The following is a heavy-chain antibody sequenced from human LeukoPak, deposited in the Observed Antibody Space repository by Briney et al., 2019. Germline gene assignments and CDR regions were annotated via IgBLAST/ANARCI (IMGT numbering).Heavy chain of an antibody. CDR2: IYYSGST. CDR3: ARDQSGYSYGFDY. V-gene: IGHV4-59*01. Sequence: KASETLSLTCTVSGGSISSYYLSWIRQPPGKGLEWIGYIYYSGSTNYNPSLKSRVTISVDTSKNQFSLKLSSVTAADTAVYYCARDQSGYSYGFDYWGQGTLVTVSS. D-gene: IGHD5-18*01. J-gene: IGHJ4*02. CDR1: GGSISSYY.